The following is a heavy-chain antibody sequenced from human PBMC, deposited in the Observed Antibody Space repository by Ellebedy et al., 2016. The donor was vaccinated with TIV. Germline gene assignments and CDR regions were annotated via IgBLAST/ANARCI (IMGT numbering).Heavy chain of an antibody. D-gene: IGHD1-26*01. CDR1: GFTFSSYG. CDR2: ISYDGSNK. CDR3: AKDFGRESGSYYLDGMDV. Sequence: GESLKISXAASGFTFSSYGMHWVRQAPGKGLEWVAVISYDGSNKYYADSVKGRFTISRDNSKNSLYLQMNSLRAEDTALYYCAKDFGRESGSYYLDGMDVWGQGTTVTVSS. V-gene: IGHV3-30*18. J-gene: IGHJ6*02.